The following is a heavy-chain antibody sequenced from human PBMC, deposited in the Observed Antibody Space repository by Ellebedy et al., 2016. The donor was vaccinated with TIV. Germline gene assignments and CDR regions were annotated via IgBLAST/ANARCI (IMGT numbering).Heavy chain of an antibody. CDR2: IFMSGST. Sequence: SETLSLTXTVSGGSFSSYYWSWIRQSAGKGLEWIGRIFMSGSTSYHPSLKNRVTMSVDASTTQLSLNLSSVTAADTAVYFCARLRQSRDRSHWYFDLWGRGTLVTVSS. J-gene: IGHJ2*01. D-gene: IGHD1-14*01. V-gene: IGHV4-4*07. CDR3: ARLRQSRDRSHWYFDL. CDR1: GGSFSSYY.